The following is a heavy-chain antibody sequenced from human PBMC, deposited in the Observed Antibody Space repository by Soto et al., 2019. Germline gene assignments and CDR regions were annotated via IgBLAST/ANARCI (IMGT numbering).Heavy chain of an antibody. CDR1: GGCFSGYY. D-gene: IGHD6-6*01. CDR2: INHSGST. CDR3: ARGLVKRFDP. J-gene: IGHJ5*02. Sequence: QVQLQQWGAGLLKPSETLSLTCAVYGGCFSGYYWSWIRQPPGKGLEWIGEINHSGSTNYNPSLKSRVAISVDTSKNQFSLKLSSVTAADTAVYYCARGLVKRFDPWGQGTLVTISS. V-gene: IGHV4-34*01.